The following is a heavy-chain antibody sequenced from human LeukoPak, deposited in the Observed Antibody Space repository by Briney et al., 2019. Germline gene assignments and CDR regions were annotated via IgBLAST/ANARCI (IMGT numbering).Heavy chain of an antibody. D-gene: IGHD3-9*01. Sequence: PSETLSLTCTVSGYSISSGYYWGWIRQPPGKGLEWIGSIYHSGSTYYNPSLKSRVTISVDTSKNQFSLKLSSVTAADTAVYYCARVGGYDILTGYSYYFDYWGQGTLVTVSS. V-gene: IGHV4-38-2*02. CDR3: ARVGGYDILTGYSYYFDY. CDR2: IYHSGST. J-gene: IGHJ4*02. CDR1: GYSISSGYY.